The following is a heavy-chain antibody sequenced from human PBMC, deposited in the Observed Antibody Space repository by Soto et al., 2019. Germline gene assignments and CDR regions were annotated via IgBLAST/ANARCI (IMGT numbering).Heavy chain of an antibody. CDR1: GGTFSSYA. D-gene: IGHD2-2*01. J-gene: IGHJ5*02. CDR3: AREFLYCSSTSCYGYRNWFDP. Sequence: GASVKVSCKASGGTFSSYAISWVRQAPXQGLEWMGGIIPIFGTANYAQEFQGRVTITADESTSTAYMELSSLRSEDTAVYYCAREFLYCSSTSCYGYRNWFDPWGQGTLVTVSS. V-gene: IGHV1-69*13. CDR2: IIPIFGTA.